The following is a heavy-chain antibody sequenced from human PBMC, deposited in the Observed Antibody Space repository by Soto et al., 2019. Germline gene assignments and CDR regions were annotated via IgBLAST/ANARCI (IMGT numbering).Heavy chain of an antibody. V-gene: IGHV4-59*01. D-gene: IGHD5-18*01. J-gene: IGHJ4*02. CDR3: ARDHPHSYGVYYFDY. CDR2: VYSSGST. Sequence: SETLSLTCPFSGGSIRNYYWSWIRQPPGKGLEWIGYVYSSGSTHYNPSLQSRVTISADTSKNQVSLKVNSVTAADTAVYYCARDHPHSYGVYYFDYWGQGTPVTVSS. CDR1: GGSIRNYY.